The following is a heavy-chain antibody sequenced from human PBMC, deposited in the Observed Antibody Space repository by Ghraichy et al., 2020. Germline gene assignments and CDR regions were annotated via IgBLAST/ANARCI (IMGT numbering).Heavy chain of an antibody. CDR3: AGGYHSGNYYNEY. CDR1: GGSISRSNYY. CDR2: IYYSGST. Sequence: GSLRLSCTVSGGSISRSNYYWGWIRQPPGKGLEWIGSIYYSGSTYYNPSLKSRVTISVDTSKNQFSLKLSSVTAADTAVYYCAGGYHSGNYYNEYWGQGTLVTVSS. D-gene: IGHD3-10*01. V-gene: IGHV4-39*01. J-gene: IGHJ4*02.